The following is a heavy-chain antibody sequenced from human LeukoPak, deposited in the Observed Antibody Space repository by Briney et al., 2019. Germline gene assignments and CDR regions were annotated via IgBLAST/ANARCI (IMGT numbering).Heavy chain of an antibody. J-gene: IGHJ4*02. Sequence: SETLSLTRTVSGGSISSYYWSWIRQPPGKGLEWIGYIYYSGSTNYNPSLKSRVTISVDTSKNQFSLKLSSVTAADTAVYYCAGSRDGYNRVFYWGQGTLVTVSS. D-gene: IGHD5-24*01. CDR2: IYYSGST. V-gene: IGHV4-59*08. CDR3: AGSRDGYNRVFY. CDR1: GGSISSYY.